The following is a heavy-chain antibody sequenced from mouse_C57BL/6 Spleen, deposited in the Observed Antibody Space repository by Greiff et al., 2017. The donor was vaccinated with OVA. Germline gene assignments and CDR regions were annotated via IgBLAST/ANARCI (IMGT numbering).Heavy chain of an antibody. J-gene: IGHJ1*03. V-gene: IGHV5-6*01. D-gene: IGHD1-1*01. CDR1: GFTFSSYG. Sequence: VQLKQSGGDLVKPGGSLKLSCAASGFTFSSYGMSWVRQTPDKRLEWVATISSGGSYTYYPDSVKGRFTISRDNAKNTLYLQMSSLKSEDTAMYYCARQDYGSSPYWYFDVWGTGTTITVSS. CDR2: ISSGGSYT. CDR3: ARQDYGSSPYWYFDV.